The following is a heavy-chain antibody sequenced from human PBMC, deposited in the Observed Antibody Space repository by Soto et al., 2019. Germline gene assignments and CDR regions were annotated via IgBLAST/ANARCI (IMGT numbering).Heavy chain of an antibody. D-gene: IGHD1-26*01. V-gene: IGHV4-34*01. Sequence: SETLSLTCAVYGGSFSGYYWSWIRQPPGKGLEWIGEINHSGSTNYNPSLKSRVTISVDTSKNQFSLKLSSVTAADTAVYYCARGRRYSWFDPWGQGTLVTVSS. CDR1: GGSFSGYY. CDR2: INHSGST. J-gene: IGHJ5*02. CDR3: ARGRRYSWFDP.